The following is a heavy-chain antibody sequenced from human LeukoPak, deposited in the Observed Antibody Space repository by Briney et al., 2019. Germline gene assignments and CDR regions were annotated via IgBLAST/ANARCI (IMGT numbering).Heavy chain of an antibody. D-gene: IGHD1-20*01. CDR3: ARDGITGTRGAFDI. Sequence: ETGGSLRLSCAASGFTFSSYWMSWVRQAPGKGLEWVSVIYSGGSTYYADSVKGRFTISRDNSKNTLYLQMNSLRAEDTAVYYCARDGITGTRGAFDIWGQGTMVTVSS. CDR1: GFTFSSYW. J-gene: IGHJ3*02. V-gene: IGHV3-53*01. CDR2: IYSGGST.